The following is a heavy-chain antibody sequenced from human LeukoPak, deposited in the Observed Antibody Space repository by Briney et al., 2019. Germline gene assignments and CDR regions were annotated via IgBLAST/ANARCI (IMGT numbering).Heavy chain of an antibody. D-gene: IGHD6-19*01. Sequence: SETLSLTCTVSGGSISSYYWSWIRQPPGKGLEWIGYIYYSGSTNYNPSLKSRVTISVDTSKNQFSLKLSSVTAADTAVYYCARASPIAVAGTPSWFDPWGQGTLVTVSS. V-gene: IGHV4-59*01. CDR3: ARASPIAVAGTPSWFDP. CDR2: IYYSGST. CDR1: GGSISSYY. J-gene: IGHJ5*02.